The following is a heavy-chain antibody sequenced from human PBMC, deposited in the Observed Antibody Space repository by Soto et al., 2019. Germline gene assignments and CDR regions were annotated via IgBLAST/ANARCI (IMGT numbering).Heavy chain of an antibody. J-gene: IGHJ4*02. CDR1: GYSISSGYY. CDR3: ARAEGMAGYSRRIDY. Sequence: PSETLSLTCAVSGYSISSGYYWGWIRQPPGKGLEWIGSIYHSVSTYYNPSLKSRVTISVDTSKNQFSLKLSSVTAADTAVYYCARAEGMAGYSRRIDYWGQGTLVTVSS. V-gene: IGHV4-38-2*01. D-gene: IGHD3-9*01. CDR2: IYHSVST.